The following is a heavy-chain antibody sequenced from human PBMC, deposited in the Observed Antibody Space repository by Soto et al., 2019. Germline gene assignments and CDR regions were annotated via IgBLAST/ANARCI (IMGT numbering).Heavy chain of an antibody. D-gene: IGHD3-16*01. CDR1: GFSLTTSGVG. J-gene: IGHJ4*02. CDR2: IYGDDDK. CDR3: AHAVGLGGLVDY. V-gene: IGHV2-5*02. Sequence: QITLKESGPALVKPTQTLTLTCSFSGFSLTTSGVGVGWIRQPPGKALEWLALIYGDDDKRYNSSLKSRLTITKDTSKNQVVLTMSNMDPVDTGTYYWAHAVGLGGLVDYWGQGTLVTVSS.